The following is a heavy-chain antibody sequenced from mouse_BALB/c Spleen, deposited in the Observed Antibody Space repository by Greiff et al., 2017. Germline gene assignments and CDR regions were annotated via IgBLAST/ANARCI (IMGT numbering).Heavy chain of an antibody. CDR3: AREAYYPDWFAY. V-gene: IGHV5-6-5*01. Sequence: EVMLVESGGGLVKPGGSLKLSCAASGFTFSSYAMSWVRQTPEKRLEWVASISSGGSTYYPDSVKGRFTISRDNARNILYLQMSSLRSEDTAMYYCAREAYYPDWFAYWGQGTLVTVSA. CDR2: ISSGGST. J-gene: IGHJ3*01. CDR1: GFTFSSYA. D-gene: IGHD2-10*01.